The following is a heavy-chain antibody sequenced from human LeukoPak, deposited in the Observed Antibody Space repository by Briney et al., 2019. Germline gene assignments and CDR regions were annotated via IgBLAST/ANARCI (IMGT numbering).Heavy chain of an antibody. CDR1: GGSVSNHY. J-gene: IGHJ4*02. D-gene: IGHD3-22*01. CDR2: IYYSGGT. V-gene: IGHV4-59*02. Sequence: SETLSLTCTVAGGSVSNHYWSWIRQPPGKGLEWLGYIYYSGGTNYSPSLKSRVTISVDTSENQFSLKLSSVTAADTAVYYCAGLVGRYSSGLYYYYFDYWGQGTLVTVSS. CDR3: AGLVGRYSSGLYYYYFDY.